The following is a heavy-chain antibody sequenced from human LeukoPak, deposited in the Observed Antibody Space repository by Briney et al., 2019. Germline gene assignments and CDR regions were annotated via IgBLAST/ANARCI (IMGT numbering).Heavy chain of an antibody. CDR3: AKDPPHVSWLFDY. J-gene: IGHJ4*02. CDR1: GFTFSSYA. V-gene: IGHV3-23*01. Sequence: PGGSLRLSCAASGFTFSSYAMSWVRQAPGKGLEWVSAITNSGGTTYYADSAKGRFTISRDNSKNTLYLQMNSLRAEDTAVYYCAKDPPHVSWLFDYWGQGTLVTVSS. D-gene: IGHD3-16*01. CDR2: ITNSGGTT.